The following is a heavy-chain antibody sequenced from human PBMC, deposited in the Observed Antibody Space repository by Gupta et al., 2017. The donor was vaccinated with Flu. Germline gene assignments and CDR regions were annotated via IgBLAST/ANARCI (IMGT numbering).Heavy chain of an antibody. CDR2: IKQDGSEK. CDR1: GFTLSHFW. CDR3: ARAFSNDYYYIDV. D-gene: IGHD4-4*01. V-gene: IGHV3-7*01. J-gene: IGHJ6*03. Sequence: ASGFTLSHFWMTWVRQAPEKGLEWVANIKQDGSEKFYLDSVKGRFTISRDNAKNSLYLQMNSLRAEDTAVYYCARAFSNDYYYIDVWGKGTTVTVSS.